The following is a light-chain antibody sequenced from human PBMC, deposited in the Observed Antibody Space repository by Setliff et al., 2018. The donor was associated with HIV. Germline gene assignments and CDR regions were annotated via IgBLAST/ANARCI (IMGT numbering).Light chain of an antibody. CDR1: SSDVGGYNY. V-gene: IGLV2-14*03. CDR3: ASYISSLFWV. CDR2: DVT. J-gene: IGLJ3*02. Sequence: QSALTQPASVSGSPGQSINISCAGTSSDVGGYNYVSWYQHHPGKAPKLMIYDVTNRPSGVSTRFSGSKSGSTASLTISGLQPEDEADYYCASYISSLFWVFGGGTKGTVL.